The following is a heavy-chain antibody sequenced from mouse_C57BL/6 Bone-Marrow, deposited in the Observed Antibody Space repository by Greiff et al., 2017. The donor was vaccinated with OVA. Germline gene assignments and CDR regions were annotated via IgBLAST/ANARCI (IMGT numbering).Heavy chain of an antibody. V-gene: IGHV1-52*01. CDR1: GYTFTSYW. CDR3: AREVTTQRHFDY. D-gene: IGHD2-3*01. J-gene: IGHJ2*01. CDR2: IDPSDSET. Sequence: QVHVKQSGAELVRPGSSVKLSCKASGYTFTSYWMHWVKQRPIQGLEWIGNIDPSDSETHYNQKFKDKATLTVDKSSSTAYMQLSSLTSEDSAVYYCAREVTTQRHFDYWGQGTTLTVSS.